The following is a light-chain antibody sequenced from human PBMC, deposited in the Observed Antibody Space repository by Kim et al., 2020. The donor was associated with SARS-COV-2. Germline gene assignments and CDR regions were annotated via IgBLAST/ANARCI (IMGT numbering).Light chain of an antibody. Sequence: SLTLSCAGTSSDVGGYNYVSWYQQHPGQAPKLMIYDVSTRPSGVSNRFSGSKSGTTASLTISGLQAEDEADYYCSSYTSSSTFVEFGGGTQLTVL. CDR2: DVS. V-gene: IGLV2-14*04. J-gene: IGLJ2*01. CDR3: SSYTSSSTFVE. CDR1: SSDVGGYNY.